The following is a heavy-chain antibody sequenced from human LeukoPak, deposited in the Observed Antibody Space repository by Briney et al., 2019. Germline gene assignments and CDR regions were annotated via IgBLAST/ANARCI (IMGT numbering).Heavy chain of an antibody. D-gene: IGHD2-15*01. CDR3: VKDRAYCSGGSCYPDAFDI. V-gene: IGHV3-23*01. J-gene: IGHJ3*02. Sequence: QPGGSLRLSCAASGFTYSSYAMSRVRQAPGKGLEWVSAVSGNAGNTYDADSVKGRFTISRDNSKNTLYLQMSSLRAEDTAVYYCVKDRAYCSGGSCYPDAFDIWGQGTMVTVSS. CDR1: GFTYSSYA. CDR2: VSGNAGNT.